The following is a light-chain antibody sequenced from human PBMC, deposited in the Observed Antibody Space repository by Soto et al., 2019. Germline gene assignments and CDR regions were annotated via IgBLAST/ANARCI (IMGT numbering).Light chain of an antibody. CDR2: TNN. J-gene: IGLJ1*01. Sequence: QSVLTQPPSASGTPGQRIIISCSGSTSNIESHSVNWFQQVPGTVPRLLIITNNQRPSGVPDRFSGSKSGASASLAISGLQSEDEATYYCATWDDSRKGVFGTGTKVTVL. CDR1: TSNIESHS. CDR3: ATWDDSRKGV. V-gene: IGLV1-44*01.